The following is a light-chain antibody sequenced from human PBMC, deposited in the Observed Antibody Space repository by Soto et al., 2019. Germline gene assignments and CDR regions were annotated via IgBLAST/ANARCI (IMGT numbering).Light chain of an antibody. CDR1: QSVSSNS. J-gene: IGKJ1*01. Sequence: EVGLTQSPGTLSLSPGERATLSCRASQSVSSNSLAWCQQKPGQPPRLLIYGASSRATGIPVRFSGSGSGTDFTLTINRLEPEDFAVYYCLQYGSSPRTFGQGTKVDIK. V-gene: IGKV3-20*01. CDR3: LQYGSSPRT. CDR2: GAS.